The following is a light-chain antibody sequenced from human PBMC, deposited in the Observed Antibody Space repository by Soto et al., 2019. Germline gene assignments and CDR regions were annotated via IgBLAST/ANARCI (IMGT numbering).Light chain of an antibody. CDR2: LNSDGSH. J-gene: IGLJ3*02. CDR1: SGHSSYA. CDR3: QTWGSGIPWV. V-gene: IGLV4-69*01. Sequence: QSVLTQSPSASASLGASVKLTCTLSSGHSSYAIAWHQQQPEKGPRYLMKLNSDGSHSKGDGIPDRFSGSSSGAERYLTISSLQSEDEADCYCQTWGSGIPWVFGGGTKLTV.